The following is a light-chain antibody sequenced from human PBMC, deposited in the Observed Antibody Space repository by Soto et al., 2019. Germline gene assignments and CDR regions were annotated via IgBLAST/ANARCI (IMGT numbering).Light chain of an antibody. CDR1: SSNIGSNT. V-gene: IGLV1-44*01. J-gene: IGLJ1*01. CDR2: SNN. CDR3: AAWDDSLNGPYG. Sequence: QSALTQPPSASGTPGQRVTISCSGSSSNIGSNTVNWYQQLPGTAPKLLIYSNNQRPSGVPDRFSGSKSGTSASLAISGLQSEDEADYYCAAWDDSLNGPYGFGTGTKVTVL.